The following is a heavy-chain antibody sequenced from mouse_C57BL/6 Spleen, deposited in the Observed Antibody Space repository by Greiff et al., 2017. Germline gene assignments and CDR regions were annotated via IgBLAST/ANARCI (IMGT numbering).Heavy chain of an antibody. J-gene: IGHJ2*01. CDR1: GYSIPSGYY. Sequence: DVQLQESGPGLVKLSQSLSLTCSVPGYSIPSGYYWNWIRQFPGNKLEWMGYISYDGSNNYIPSLKNRISITRDTSKNQFFLKLDSVTTGDTATYYCARSYGSSLYFDCWGQGTTLTVSS. D-gene: IGHD1-1*01. V-gene: IGHV3-6*01. CDR3: ARSYGSSLYFDC. CDR2: ISYDGSN.